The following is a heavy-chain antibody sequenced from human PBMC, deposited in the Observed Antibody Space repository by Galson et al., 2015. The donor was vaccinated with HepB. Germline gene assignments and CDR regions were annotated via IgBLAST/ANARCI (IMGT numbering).Heavy chain of an antibody. CDR2: ISGSGGST. CDR1: GFTFSSYA. Sequence: SLRLSCAASGFTFSSYAMSWVRQAPGKGLEWVSAISGSGGSTYYADSVKGRFTISRDNSKNTLYLQMNSLRAEDTAVYYCAKEGYYYDSKAAGYFDYWGQGTLVTVSS. CDR3: AKEGYYYDSKAAGYFDY. J-gene: IGHJ4*02. D-gene: IGHD3-22*01. V-gene: IGHV3-23*01.